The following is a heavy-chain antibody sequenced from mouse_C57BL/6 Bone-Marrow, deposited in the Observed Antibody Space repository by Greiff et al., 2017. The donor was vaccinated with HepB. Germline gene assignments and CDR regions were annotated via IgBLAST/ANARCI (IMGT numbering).Heavy chain of an antibody. CDR2: ISSGGSYT. V-gene: IGHV5-6*01. Sequence: EVQVVESGGDLVKPGGSLKLSCAASGFTFSSYGMSWVRQTPDKRLEWVATISSGGSYTYYPDSVKGRFTISRDNAKNTLYLQMSSLKSEDTAMYYCARRERGGYWGQGTTLTVSS. CDR3: ARRERGGY. J-gene: IGHJ2*01. CDR1: GFTFSSYG.